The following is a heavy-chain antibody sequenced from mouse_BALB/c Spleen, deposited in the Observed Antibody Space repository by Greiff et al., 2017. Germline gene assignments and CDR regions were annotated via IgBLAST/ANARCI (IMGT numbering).Heavy chain of an antibody. V-gene: IGHV1-18*01. J-gene: IGHJ2*01. CDR3: ARWGAYGSSYYFDY. D-gene: IGHD1-1*01. Sequence: VQLQQSGPELVKPGASVKIPCKASGYTFTDYNMDWVKQSHGKSLEWIGDINPNNGGTIYNQKFKGKATLTVDKSSSTAYMELRSLTSEDTAVYYCARWGAYGSSYYFDYWGQGTTLTVSS. CDR1: GYTFTDYN. CDR2: INPNNGGT.